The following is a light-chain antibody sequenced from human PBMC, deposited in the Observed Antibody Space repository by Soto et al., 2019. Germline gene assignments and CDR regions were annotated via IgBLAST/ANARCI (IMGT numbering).Light chain of an antibody. CDR1: QSISSW. V-gene: IGKV1-5*01. J-gene: IGKJ1*01. Sequence: DIQMTQSPSTLSASVGDRVTIPFRASQSISSWLAWYQQKPGKAPKLLIYDASSLESGVPSRFSGSGSGTEFTLTISSLQPDDFATYYCQQYNSYLWTFGQGTKVDIK. CDR2: DAS. CDR3: QQYNSYLWT.